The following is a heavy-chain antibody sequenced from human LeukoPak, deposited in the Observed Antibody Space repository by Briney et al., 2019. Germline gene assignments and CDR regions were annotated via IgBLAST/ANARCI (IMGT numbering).Heavy chain of an antibody. CDR1: GYSLNNHW. V-gene: IGHV5-10-1*01. D-gene: IGHD6-19*01. CDR3: ARGVYSSGWYIENY. J-gene: IGHJ4*02. Sequence: PGESPRISFKSSGYSLNNHWNTWGRQMPGKGLEWMGRIEPSDSYTNYSPFFQGHVTISAGKSISTAYLQWSSLKASDTAMYYCARGVYSSGWYIENYWGKGTLVTVSS. CDR2: IEPSDSYT.